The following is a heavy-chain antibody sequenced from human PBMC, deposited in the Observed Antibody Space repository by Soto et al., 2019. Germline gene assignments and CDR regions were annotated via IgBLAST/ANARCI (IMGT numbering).Heavy chain of an antibody. J-gene: IGHJ5*01. V-gene: IGHV4-34*01. CDR3: STRAYDTNGYYRFDP. Sequence: QVQLQQWGAGLLKPSETLSLTCAVYGGSFSGHSWTWIRQSPGKGLEWIGDINHNGRVNYSPSLKSRVTISLVTSKNRFSLTLSAVTAADTAMYYSSTRAYDTNGYYRFDPLCQGTLVTVSS. CDR1: GGSFSGHS. D-gene: IGHD3-22*01. CDR2: INHNGRV.